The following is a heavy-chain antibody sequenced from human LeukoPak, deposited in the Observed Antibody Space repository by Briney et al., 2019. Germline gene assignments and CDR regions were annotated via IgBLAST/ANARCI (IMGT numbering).Heavy chain of an antibody. CDR1: GGSISSSSYY. CDR3: ARARGNIVVVVAGMGYFDY. Sequence: SETLSLTCTVSGGSISSSSYYWGWIRQPLGKGLEWIGSIYYSGSTYYNPSLKSRVTISVDTSKNQFSLKLSSVTAADTAVYYCARARGNIVVVVAGMGYFDYWGQGTLVTVSS. CDR2: IYYSGST. V-gene: IGHV4-39*01. J-gene: IGHJ4*02. D-gene: IGHD2-15*01.